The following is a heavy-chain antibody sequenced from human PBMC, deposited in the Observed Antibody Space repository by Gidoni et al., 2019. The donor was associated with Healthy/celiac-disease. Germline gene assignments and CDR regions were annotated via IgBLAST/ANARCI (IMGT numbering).Heavy chain of an antibody. CDR1: GYTFTGYY. J-gene: IGHJ4*02. Sequence: QVQLVQSGAEVKKPGASVTVSCKASGYTFTGYYMHWVRQAPGQGLEWMGWINPNSGGTNNAQKFQGWVTMTRDTSISTAYMELSRLGSDDTAVYYCARGARPNVDTAMVPPLYWGQGTLVTVSS. CDR2: INPNSGGT. D-gene: IGHD5-18*01. V-gene: IGHV1-2*04. CDR3: ARGARPNVDTAMVPPLY.